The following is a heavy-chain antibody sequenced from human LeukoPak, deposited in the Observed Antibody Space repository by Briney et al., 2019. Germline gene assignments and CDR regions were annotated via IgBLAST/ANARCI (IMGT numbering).Heavy chain of an antibody. CDR2: INPDGSTE. V-gene: IGHV3-7*01. Sequence: GGSLRLSCVTSGITFRNYWMSWVRQAPGKGLEWVANINPDGSTENYVPSVKGRFTISRDNAKNLVSLQMISLRAEDTAVYYCATEPGIGYAFDIWGQGTMDTVSS. CDR1: GITFRNYW. CDR3: ATEPGIGYAFDI. D-gene: IGHD2-15*01. J-gene: IGHJ3*02.